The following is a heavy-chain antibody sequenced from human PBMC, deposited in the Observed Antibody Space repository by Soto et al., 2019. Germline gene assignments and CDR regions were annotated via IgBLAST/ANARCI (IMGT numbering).Heavy chain of an antibody. J-gene: IGHJ3*02. CDR3: ARGTLPRGGGAFDI. CDR2: IYSGGNT. V-gene: IGHV3-53*02. Sequence: EVQLVETGGGLIQPGGSLRLSCAASGFTVTSHYMSWVRQAPGKGLEWVSVIYSGGNTYYADSVKGRFTITRDNSKNTLYLQMNSLGDEDTAEYYCARGTLPRGGGAFDIWGQGTMVCVSS. D-gene: IGHD3-10*01. CDR1: GFTVTSHY.